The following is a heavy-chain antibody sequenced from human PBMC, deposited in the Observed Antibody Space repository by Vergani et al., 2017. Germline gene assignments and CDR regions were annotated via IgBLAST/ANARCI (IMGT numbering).Heavy chain of an antibody. V-gene: IGHV4-59*01. J-gene: IGHJ6*02. CDR1: GGSIISYY. CDR3: ARVNGDEYYYYYYGMDV. CDR2: IYYSGST. Sequence: QVQLQESGPGLVKPSETLSLTCTVSGGSIISYYWSCIRQPPGKGLEWIGYIYYSGSTNYNPSLKSRVTISVDTSKNQFSLKLSSVTAADTAVYYCARVNGDEYYYYYYGMDVWGQGTTVTVSS. D-gene: IGHD4-17*01.